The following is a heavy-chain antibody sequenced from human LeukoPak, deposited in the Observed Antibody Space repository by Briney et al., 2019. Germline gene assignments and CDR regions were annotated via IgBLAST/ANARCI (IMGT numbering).Heavy chain of an antibody. Sequence: GGSLRLSCAASGFTFSSYGMSWVRQAPGKGLEWVSAISGSGGSTYYADSVKGRFTISRDNSKNTLYLQMNSLRAEDTAVYYCAKGSRSKGIAVAGTGYWGQGTLVTVSS. CDR3: AKGSRSKGIAVAGTGY. V-gene: IGHV3-23*01. CDR1: GFTFSSYG. CDR2: ISGSGGST. D-gene: IGHD6-19*01. J-gene: IGHJ4*02.